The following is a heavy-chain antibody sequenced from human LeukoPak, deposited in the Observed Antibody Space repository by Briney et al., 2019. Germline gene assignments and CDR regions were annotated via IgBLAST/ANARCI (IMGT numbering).Heavy chain of an antibody. Sequence: SETLSLTCTVSGGSISSYYWVWIRQPAGKELEWIGRIYTSGNTNYNPSLKSRVTMSVDTSKNQFSLRLNSVTAADTAVYYCAKIFPGSWIDPWGQGTLVTVSS. J-gene: IGHJ5*02. D-gene: IGHD2-21*01. CDR3: AKIFPGSWIDP. V-gene: IGHV4-4*07. CDR1: GGSISSYY. CDR2: IYTSGNT.